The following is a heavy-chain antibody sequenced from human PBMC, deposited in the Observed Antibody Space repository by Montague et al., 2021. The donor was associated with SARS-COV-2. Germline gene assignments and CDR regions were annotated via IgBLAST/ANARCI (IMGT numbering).Heavy chain of an antibody. V-gene: IGHV2-70*11. CDR2: IDWDDDK. CDR1: GFSLSTSGMC. J-gene: IGHJ6*02. CDR3: ARMTMSTAMDV. Sequence: PALVKPTQTLTLTCTFSGFSLSTSGMCVSWIRQPPGRALEWLARIDWDDDKYYSTPLKTRLTISTDTSKNQVVLTMTNMDPVDTATYYCARMTMSTAMDVWGQGTTVTVSS. D-gene: IGHD5/OR15-5a*01.